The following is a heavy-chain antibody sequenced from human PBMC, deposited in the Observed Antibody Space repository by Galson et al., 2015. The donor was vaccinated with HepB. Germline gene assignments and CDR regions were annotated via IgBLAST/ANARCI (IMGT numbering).Heavy chain of an antibody. V-gene: IGHV3-30*18. CDR2: ISYDGSNK. Sequence: SLRLSCAASGFTFSSYGMHWVRQAPGKGLEWVAVISYDGSNKYYADSVKGRFTISRDNSKNTLYLQMNSLRAEDTAVYYCAKDGYSSGWYKDYYYGMDVWGQGTTVTVSS. CDR3: AKDGYSSGWYKDYYYGMDV. D-gene: IGHD6-19*01. J-gene: IGHJ6*02. CDR1: GFTFSSYG.